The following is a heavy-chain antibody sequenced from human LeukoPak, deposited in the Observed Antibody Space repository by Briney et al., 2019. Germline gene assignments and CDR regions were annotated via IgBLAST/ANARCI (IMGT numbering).Heavy chain of an antibody. CDR2: ISGSGGST. D-gene: IGHD3-10*01. Sequence: GGSLRLSCAASGFTFSSYAMSWVRQAPGKGLEWVSAISGSGGSTYYADSVKGRFTISRDNSKNTLYLQMNSLRAEDTAVYYCAKLGRVRGVMSWFDPWGQGTLVTVSS. J-gene: IGHJ5*02. CDR3: AKLGRVRGVMSWFDP. CDR1: GFTFSSYA. V-gene: IGHV3-23*01.